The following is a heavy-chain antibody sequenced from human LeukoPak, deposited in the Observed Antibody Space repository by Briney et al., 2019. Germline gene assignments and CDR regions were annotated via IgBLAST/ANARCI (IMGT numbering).Heavy chain of an antibody. V-gene: IGHV3-23*01. CDR3: AKGGIAAAPGYYYYYYMDV. CDR1: GFTFSSYA. D-gene: IGHD6-13*01. CDR2: ISGRGCST. J-gene: IGHJ6*03. Sequence: GSLRLSCAASGFTFSSYAMSRVRQAPGKGVEWVLAISGRGCSTYYAHSVKGRFTISRDNSKNTLYLHMNGLRAEDTAVYYCAKGGIAAAPGYYYYYYMDVWGKGTTVTVSS.